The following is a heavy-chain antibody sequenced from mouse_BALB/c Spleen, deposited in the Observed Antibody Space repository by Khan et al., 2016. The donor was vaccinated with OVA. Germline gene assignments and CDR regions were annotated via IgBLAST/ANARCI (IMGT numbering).Heavy chain of an antibody. J-gene: IGHJ3*01. CDR3: ARSYDGAWFTY. V-gene: IGHV1-77*01. CDR1: GYTFSDYV. D-gene: IGHD1-1*01. CDR2: IYPGSGST. Sequence: VELVESGPELVKPGASVKMSCKASGYTFSDYVISWVKLRTGQGLEWIGEIYPGSGSTYYNEKFKGKATLTADKPSSTAYMQLSSPTSEDSAVYFCARSYDGAWFTYWGQGTLVTVS.